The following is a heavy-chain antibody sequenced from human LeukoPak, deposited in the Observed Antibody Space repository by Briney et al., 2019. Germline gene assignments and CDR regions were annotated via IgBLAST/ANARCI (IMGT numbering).Heavy chain of an antibody. CDR2: IYDSGST. CDR1: GGSIRSSYYY. Sequence: PSETLSLTCTVSGGSIRSSYYYWGWLRQPPGKGLEWIGSIYDSGSTYYNPSLKSRVAISVDTSKNQFSLKLNSVTAADTAVYYCARGRLRSYFQHWGQGTLVTVSS. J-gene: IGHJ1*01. V-gene: IGHV4-39*01. CDR3: ARGRLRSYFQH. D-gene: IGHD4-17*01.